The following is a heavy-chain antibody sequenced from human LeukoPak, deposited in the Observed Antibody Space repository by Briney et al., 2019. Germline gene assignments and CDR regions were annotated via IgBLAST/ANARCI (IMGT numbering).Heavy chain of an antibody. J-gene: IGHJ4*02. D-gene: IGHD6-13*01. CDR2: INPNSGGT. Sequence: ASVKVSCKASGYTFTGYYMHWVRQAPGQGLEWMGWINPNSGGTNYAQKFQGRVTMTRDTSISTAYMELSRLRSDDTAVYYCAREISEYSRCLGYWGQGTLVTVSS. V-gene: IGHV1-2*02. CDR1: GYTFTGYY. CDR3: AREISEYSRCLGY.